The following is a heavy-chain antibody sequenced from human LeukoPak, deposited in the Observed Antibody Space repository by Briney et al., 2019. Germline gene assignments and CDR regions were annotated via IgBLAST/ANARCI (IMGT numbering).Heavy chain of an antibody. J-gene: IGHJ4*02. D-gene: IGHD3-10*01. V-gene: IGHV3-74*01. CDR3: ARGADHGGSYYPD. CDR1: GFRFSNSW. Sequence: GGSLRLSCAASGFRFSNSWMYWIRQGPGKGPVWVSRMKTDGTRIEYADSVKGRFTISRDNAKNTLFLQMSSLRVEDTAVYYCARGADHGGSYYPDWGQGTRVTVSS. CDR2: MKTDGTRI.